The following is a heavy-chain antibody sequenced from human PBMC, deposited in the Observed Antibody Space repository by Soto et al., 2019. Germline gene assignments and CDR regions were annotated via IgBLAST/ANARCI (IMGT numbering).Heavy chain of an antibody. CDR3: ARTFDYYGMDV. CDR1: GYSIGSGYY. Sequence: SETLSLTCAVSGYSIGSGYYWAWIRQSPGKGLEWIGSIYHAGSVYYNPSLNGRVALSMDTSKNHFSLKLTSVTAADTAVYYCARTFDYYGMDVWGQGTTVTVSS. J-gene: IGHJ6*02. V-gene: IGHV4-38-2*01. CDR2: IYHAGSV.